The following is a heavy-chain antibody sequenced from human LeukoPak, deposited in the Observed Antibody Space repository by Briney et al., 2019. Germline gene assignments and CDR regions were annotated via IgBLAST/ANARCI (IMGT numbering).Heavy chain of an antibody. Sequence: GGSLRLSCAASGFTFSDYYMSWISQAPGKGREWVSFITSSGGTIHYADSVMARFTISRDNAKNSLSLQMNSLRAEDTAVYYCARDRPTSWYAMDVWGKGTTVTVSS. CDR2: ITSSGGTI. D-gene: IGHD2-15*01. CDR1: GFTFSDYY. CDR3: ARDRPTSWYAMDV. V-gene: IGHV3-11*01. J-gene: IGHJ6*03.